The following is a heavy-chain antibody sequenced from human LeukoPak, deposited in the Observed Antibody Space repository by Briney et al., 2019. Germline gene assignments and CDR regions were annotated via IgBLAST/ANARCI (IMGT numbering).Heavy chain of an antibody. CDR3: ARALNRHIGAFEY. J-gene: IGHJ4*02. D-gene: IGHD4/OR15-4a*01. CDR2: IYADFDNT. Sequence: GGSLRLSCAVSGFTVSGDYMSWVRQAPGKGLEWVSVIYADFDNTDYADSVKGRFTISRDNSKNTLYLHMNSLGVEDTATYFCARALNRHIGAFEYWGQGALVTVSS. V-gene: IGHV3-53*01. CDR1: GFTVSGDY.